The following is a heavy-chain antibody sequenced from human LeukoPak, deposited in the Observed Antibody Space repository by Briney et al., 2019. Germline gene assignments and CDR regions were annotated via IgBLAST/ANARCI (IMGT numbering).Heavy chain of an antibody. Sequence: GGSLRLSCAASASTFSSYAMSWARPAPGKRLEWVSAISGSGGSTYYADSVKGRFTISRDNSKNTLYLQMNSLRAEDTAVYYCAKAHDYYYYYGMDVWGQGTTVTVSS. CDR2: ISGSGGST. CDR3: AKAHDYYYYYGMDV. CDR1: ASTFSSYA. J-gene: IGHJ6*02. V-gene: IGHV3-23*01.